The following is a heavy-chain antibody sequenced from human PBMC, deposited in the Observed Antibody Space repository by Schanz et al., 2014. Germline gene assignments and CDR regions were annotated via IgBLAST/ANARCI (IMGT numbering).Heavy chain of an antibody. CDR1: GYTLTNFD. J-gene: IGHJ3*01. Sequence: QVQLVQSGAEVKKPGASVKVSCKASGYTLTNFDINWVRQAPGQGLEWMGRIYLSDGSTRYAQKFQGRVTVTRDTSTTTVYMDLSSLISEDTAVYFCARDGGRDGYNLAFDVWGQGTLVTVSS. CDR3: ARDGGRDGYNLAFDV. V-gene: IGHV1-46*01. CDR2: IYLSDGST. D-gene: IGHD5-12*01.